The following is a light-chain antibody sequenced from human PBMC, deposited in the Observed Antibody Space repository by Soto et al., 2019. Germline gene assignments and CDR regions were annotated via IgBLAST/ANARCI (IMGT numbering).Light chain of an antibody. CDR1: STDVGRYNY. V-gene: IGLV2-14*01. Sequence: QSALTQPASVSGSPGQSITISCTGTSTDVGRYNYVSWYQQHPGKAPKHMVYDVSNRPSWVSNRLSGSKSGITASLTISGLQAEDEADYYCTSYTSDSTYVFGTGTKLTVL. J-gene: IGLJ1*01. CDR3: TSYTSDSTYV. CDR2: DVS.